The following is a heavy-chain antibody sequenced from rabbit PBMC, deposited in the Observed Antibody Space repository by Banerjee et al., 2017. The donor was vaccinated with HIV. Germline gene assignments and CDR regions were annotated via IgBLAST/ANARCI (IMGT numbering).Heavy chain of an antibody. J-gene: IGHJ4*01. CDR1: GFSLSTNDY. CDR2: IYDGSSATT. Sequence: QSLEESGGDLVKPGASLTLTCTASGFSLSTNDYWCWVRQAPGKGLERIACIYDGSSATTYYASWAKGRFTISKTSSTTVTLQMTSLTAADTATYFCARVLPGYGGYDYADYAYSLWGPGTLVTVS. CDR3: ARVLPGYGGYDYADYAYSL. V-gene: IGHV1S40*01. D-gene: IGHD6-1*01.